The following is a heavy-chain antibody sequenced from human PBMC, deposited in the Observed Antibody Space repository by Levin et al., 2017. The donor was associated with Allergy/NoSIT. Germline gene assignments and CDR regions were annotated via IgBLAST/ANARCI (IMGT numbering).Heavy chain of an antibody. V-gene: IGHV3-20*01. Sequence: GGSLRLSCAASGFTFDDYGMSWVRQAPGKGLEWVSGINWNGGSTGYADSVKGRLIISRDNAKNSLYLQMNSLRAEDTALYHCARHRFTMNIHDGFDIWGQGTMVIVSS. J-gene: IGHJ3*02. CDR1: GFTFDDYG. D-gene: IGHD2/OR15-2a*01. CDR2: INWNGGST. CDR3: ARHRFTMNIHDGFDI.